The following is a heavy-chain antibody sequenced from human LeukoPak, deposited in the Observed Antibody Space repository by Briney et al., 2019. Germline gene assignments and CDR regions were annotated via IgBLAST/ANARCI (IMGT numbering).Heavy chain of an antibody. Sequence: GGSLRLSCAASGFTFSTYWMYWVRQAPGKGLVWVSSINSDGSSTSYADSVKGRFTISRDNAKRSVYLQMNSLGVEDTAVYYCARDIHSVAFDIWGQGTMVTVSS. CDR2: INSDGSST. CDR1: GFTFSTYW. CDR3: ARDIHSVAFDI. J-gene: IGHJ3*02. V-gene: IGHV3-74*01.